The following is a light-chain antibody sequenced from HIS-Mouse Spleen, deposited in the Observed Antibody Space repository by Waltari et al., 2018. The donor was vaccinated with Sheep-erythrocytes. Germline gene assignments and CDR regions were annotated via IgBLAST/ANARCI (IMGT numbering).Light chain of an antibody. CDR2: DVS. V-gene: IGLV2-11*01. CDR3: CSYAGSYTWV. CDR1: SSDVGGSNY. J-gene: IGLJ3*02. Sequence: QSALTQPRSVSGSPGQSVTIPCTGTSSDVGGSNYIPWYQTHPGKAPKLMIYDVSKRPSGVPDRFSGSKSGNTASLTISGLQAEDEADYYCCSYAGSYTWVFGGGTKLTVL.